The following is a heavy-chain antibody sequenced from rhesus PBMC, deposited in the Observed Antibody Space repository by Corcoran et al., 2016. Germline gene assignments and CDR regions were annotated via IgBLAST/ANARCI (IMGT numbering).Heavy chain of an antibody. J-gene: IGHJ4*01. CDR2: INGKSESP. Sequence: QVQLQESGPGLVRPSETLSLTCAVSGGSFSSYWWSWIRQPPGKGLEWIGEINGKSESPNYNPSLKSRVTISKGASKNQLSLNLRSVTAADTAVYYGARDSVTGTTLFDQWGQGVLVTVSS. D-gene: IGHD1-7*02. V-gene: IGHV4-80*01. CDR1: GGSFSSYW. CDR3: ARDSVTGTTLFDQ.